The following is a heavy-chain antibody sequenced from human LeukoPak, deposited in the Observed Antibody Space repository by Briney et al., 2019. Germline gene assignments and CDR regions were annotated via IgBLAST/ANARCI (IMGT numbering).Heavy chain of an antibody. CDR3: AREAPDYGSGSYYNGTFYYYYMDV. CDR2: INPNSGGT. V-gene: IGHV1-2*02. D-gene: IGHD3-10*01. CDR1: GYTFTGYY. Sequence: ASVKVSCKASGYTFTGYYMHWVRQAPRQALEWMGWINPNSGGTNYAQKFHGRVTMTRDTSISTAYMELSRLRSDDTAVYYCAREAPDYGSGSYYNGTFYYYYMDVWGKGTTVTISS. J-gene: IGHJ6*03.